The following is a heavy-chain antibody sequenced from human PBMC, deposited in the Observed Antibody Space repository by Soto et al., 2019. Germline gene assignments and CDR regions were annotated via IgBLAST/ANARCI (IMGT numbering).Heavy chain of an antibody. J-gene: IGHJ4*02. CDR3: AREGYYDSSGYYSPFDS. CDR1: GYTFTAYG. Sequence: ASVKVSCKASGYTFTAYGISWVRQAPGQGLEWMGWISTYNGNTNYAQKFQGRVTMTTDTSTSTAYMEMRSLRSDDTAVYYCAREGYYDSSGYYSPFDSWGQGTPVTVSS. V-gene: IGHV1-18*04. CDR2: ISTYNGNT. D-gene: IGHD3-22*01.